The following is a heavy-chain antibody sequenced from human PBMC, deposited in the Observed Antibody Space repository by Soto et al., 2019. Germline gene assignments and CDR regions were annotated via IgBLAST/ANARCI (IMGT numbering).Heavy chain of an antibody. J-gene: IGHJ6*02. Sequence: SVKVSCKASGGTFSSYAISWVRQAPGQGLEWMGGIIPIFGTANYAQKFQGRVTITADKSTSTAYMELSSLRSEDTAVYYCARDRKQYYYYYGMYVWGPGTRVTVSS. V-gene: IGHV1-69*06. CDR1: GGTFSSYA. CDR2: IIPIFGTA. CDR3: ARDRKQYYYYYGMYV.